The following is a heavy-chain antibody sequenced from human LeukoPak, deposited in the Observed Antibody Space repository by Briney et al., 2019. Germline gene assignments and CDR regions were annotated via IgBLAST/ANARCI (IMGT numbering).Heavy chain of an antibody. CDR3: ARGRAVAGTHYYGMDV. J-gene: IGHJ6*02. D-gene: IGHD6-19*01. CDR2: INAGNGNT. CDR1: GDTFTSYA. V-gene: IGHV1-3*01. Sequence: ASVKVSCKASGDTFTSYAMHWVRQAPGQRLEWMGWINAGNGNTKYSQKFQGRVTITRDTSASTAYMELSSLRSEDTAVYYCARGRAVAGTHYYGMDVWGQGTTVTVSS.